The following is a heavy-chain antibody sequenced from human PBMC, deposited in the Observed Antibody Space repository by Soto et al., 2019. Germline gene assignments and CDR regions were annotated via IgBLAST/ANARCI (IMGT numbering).Heavy chain of an antibody. CDR1: GYTFTAYG. D-gene: IGHD3-22*01. J-gene: IGHJ4*02. Sequence: QVQMVQSGPEVKMPGASVKVSCKTSGYTFTAYGLAWLRQAPGQRPEWMGWVGTNNDNTNYAEKFQGRVTMTTDTSTATTYMELRSLRSDDTAVYYCARQLNIDSSASYSFAYWGQGTLVSVSS. CDR2: VGTNNDNT. V-gene: IGHV1-18*01. CDR3: ARQLNIDSSASYSFAY.